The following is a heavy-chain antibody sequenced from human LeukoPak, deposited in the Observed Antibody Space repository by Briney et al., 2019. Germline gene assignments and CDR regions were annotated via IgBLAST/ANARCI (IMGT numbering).Heavy chain of an antibody. J-gene: IGHJ4*02. V-gene: IGHV4-61*01. D-gene: IGHD3-10*01. CDR1: GGSISSGPYF. Sequence: PSETLSLTCSVSGGSISSGPYFWSWIRQSPGQGLEWIGYIWPSGSTNYNPSLKSRVTISVDTSKNQFSLKLSSVTAADTAVYYCARGRITMVRGVPYFDYWGQGTLVTVSS. CDR2: IWPSGST. CDR3: ARGRITMVRGVPYFDY.